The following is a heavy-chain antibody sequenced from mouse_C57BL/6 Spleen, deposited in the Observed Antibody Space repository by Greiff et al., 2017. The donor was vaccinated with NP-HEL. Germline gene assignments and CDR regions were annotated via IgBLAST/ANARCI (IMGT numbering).Heavy chain of an antibody. J-gene: IGHJ4*01. D-gene: IGHD1-1*01. CDR3: ARPFITTVVATGAMDY. CDR2: IHPNSGST. CDR1: GYTFTSYW. V-gene: IGHV1-64*01. Sequence: VQLQQPGAELVKPGASVKLSCKASGYTFTSYWMHWVKQRPGQGLEWIGMIHPNSGSTNYNEKFKSKATLTVDKSSSTAYMQLSSLTSEDSAVYYCARPFITTVVATGAMDYWGQGTSGTVSS.